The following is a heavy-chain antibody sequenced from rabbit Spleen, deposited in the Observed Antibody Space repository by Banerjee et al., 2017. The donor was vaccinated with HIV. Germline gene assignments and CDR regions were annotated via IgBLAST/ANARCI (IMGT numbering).Heavy chain of an antibody. CDR2: IDTGSSGFT. V-gene: IGHV1S45*01. J-gene: IGHJ4*01. D-gene: IGHD4-1*01. CDR3: ARDLFTGQVAGNL. Sequence: QQQLEESGGGQVKPGGTLTLSCKASGVSFSSNNYMCWVRQAPGKGLEWIACIDTGSSGFTYFASWAKGRFTISKTSSTTVTLQMTSLTAADTATYFCARDLFTGQVAGNLWGPGTLVTVS. CDR1: GVSFSSNNY.